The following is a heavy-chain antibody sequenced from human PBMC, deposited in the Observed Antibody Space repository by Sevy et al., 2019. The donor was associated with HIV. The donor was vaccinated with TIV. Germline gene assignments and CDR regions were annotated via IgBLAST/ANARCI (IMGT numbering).Heavy chain of an antibody. V-gene: IGHV3-21*01. CDR2: ISSSSTYI. CDR1: GFTFSTYS. D-gene: IGHD4-17*01. J-gene: IGHJ6*03. CDR3: ARIDCGDYGRTREYYMDV. Sequence: GGSLRLSCAASGFTFSTYSMNWVRQAPGKGLEWVSSISSSSTYIYYADSVKGRFTISRNNAKNSLFLQMNSLRAEDTAVYFRARIDCGDYGRTREYYMDVWGKGTTVTVSS.